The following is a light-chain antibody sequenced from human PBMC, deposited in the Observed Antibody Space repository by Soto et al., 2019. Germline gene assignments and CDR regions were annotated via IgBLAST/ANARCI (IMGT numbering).Light chain of an antibody. Sequence: EIVLTQSPGTMSVSPGARVTLSCRASQNVSSGYLAWYQQKPGQAPRLLIYGASTRAAGIPDRFSGNGSGTDFALTLSRLEPEDFVVYHCQQYGSTPPTFGPGTKVDIK. V-gene: IGKV3-20*01. CDR1: QNVSSGY. CDR3: QQYGSTPPT. CDR2: GAS. J-gene: IGKJ1*01.